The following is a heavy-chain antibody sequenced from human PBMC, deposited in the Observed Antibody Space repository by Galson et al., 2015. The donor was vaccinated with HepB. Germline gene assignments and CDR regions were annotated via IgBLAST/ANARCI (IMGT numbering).Heavy chain of an antibody. Sequence: SVKVSCKASGYTFTSYYMHWVRQAPGQGLEWMGIVNPSGGSTSYAQKFQGRVTMTRDTSTSTVYMELSSLRSEDTAVYYCARTFYSSSSIYYYGMDVWGQGTTVTVSS. V-gene: IGHV1-46*01. CDR1: GYTFTSYY. D-gene: IGHD6-6*01. J-gene: IGHJ6*02. CDR2: VNPSGGST. CDR3: ARTFYSSSSIYYYGMDV.